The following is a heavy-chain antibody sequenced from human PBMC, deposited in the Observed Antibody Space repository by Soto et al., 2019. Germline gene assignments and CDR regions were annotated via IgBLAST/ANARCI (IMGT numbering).Heavy chain of an antibody. CDR3: ARDPQVAVAGTGFDH. Sequence: SVKVSCKASGGTFSSYAISWVRQAPGQGLEWMGGIIPIFGTANYAQKFQGRVTITADESTSTAYMELSSLRSEDTAVYYCARDPQVAVAGTGFDHWGQGTLVTVSS. CDR1: GGTFSSYA. V-gene: IGHV1-69*13. D-gene: IGHD6-19*01. CDR2: IIPIFGTA. J-gene: IGHJ4*02.